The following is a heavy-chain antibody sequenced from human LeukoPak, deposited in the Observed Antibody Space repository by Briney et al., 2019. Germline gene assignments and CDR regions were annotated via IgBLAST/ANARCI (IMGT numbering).Heavy chain of an antibody. CDR3: ARDLTHYYYMDV. V-gene: IGHV3-48*01. CDR2: ISSSSSTI. CDR1: GFTFSSYS. Sequence: GGSLRLSCAASGFTFSSYSMNWVRQAPGKGLEWVSYISSSSSTIYYADSVKGRFTISRDNAKNSLYLQMNSLRAEDTAVYYCARDLTHYYYMDVWGKGTTVTVSS. J-gene: IGHJ6*03.